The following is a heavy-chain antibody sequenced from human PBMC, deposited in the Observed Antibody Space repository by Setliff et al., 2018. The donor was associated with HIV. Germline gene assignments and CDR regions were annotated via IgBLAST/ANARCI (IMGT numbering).Heavy chain of an antibody. Sequence: PGGSLRLSCAASEFTFSTYSMNWVRQAPGKGLEWVSYISSTSTTIYYADSVKGRFTISRDNAKNSLYLQMNSLRAEDTAVYYCAREDQLLSGHYYYNGMDVWGQGTTVTVSS. CDR2: ISSTSTTI. CDR1: EFTFSTYS. J-gene: IGHJ6*02. V-gene: IGHV3-48*01. CDR3: AREDQLLSGHYYYNGMDV. D-gene: IGHD2-2*01.